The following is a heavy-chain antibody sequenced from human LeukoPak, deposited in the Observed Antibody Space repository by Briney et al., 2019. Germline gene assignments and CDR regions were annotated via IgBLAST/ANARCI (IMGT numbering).Heavy chain of an antibody. Sequence: GGSLRLSCAASGSTFSSYSMNWVRQAPGKGLEWVSYISSSSSTIYYADSVKGRFTISRDNSKNTLYLQMNSLRAEDTAVYYCVKDTYGWEPDAFDIWGQGTMVTVSS. CDR2: ISSSSSTI. J-gene: IGHJ3*02. D-gene: IGHD1-26*01. CDR3: VKDTYGWEPDAFDI. CDR1: GSTFSSYS. V-gene: IGHV3-48*01.